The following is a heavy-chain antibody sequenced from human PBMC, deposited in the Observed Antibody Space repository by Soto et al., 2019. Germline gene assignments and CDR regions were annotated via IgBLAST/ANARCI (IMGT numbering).Heavy chain of an antibody. V-gene: IGHV3-30*18. Sequence: GGSLRLSCAASGFTFSSYGMHWVRQAPGKGLEWVAVISYDGSNKYYADSVKGRFTISRDNSKNTLYLQMNSLRAEDTAVYYCAKDRAMALYYFDYWGQGTLVTVSS. CDR3: AKDRAMALYYFDY. J-gene: IGHJ4*02. D-gene: IGHD5-18*01. CDR1: GFTFSSYG. CDR2: ISYDGSNK.